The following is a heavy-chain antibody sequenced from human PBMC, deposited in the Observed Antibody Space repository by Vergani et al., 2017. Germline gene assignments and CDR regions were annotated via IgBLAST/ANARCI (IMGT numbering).Heavy chain of an antibody. CDR1: GFTFSDHY. CDR3: AKGRLPTYSRYFDY. V-gene: IGHV3-11*01. J-gene: IGHJ4*02. Sequence: QVQLVESGGGLVKPGGSLRLSCAASGFTFSDHYMSWVRQAPGKGLEWISYMSSGGSTYYADSVKGRFTISRDNSKNTLYLQMNSLRAEDTAVYYCAKGRLPTYSRYFDYWGQGTLISVSS. CDR2: MSSGGST. D-gene: IGHD2-21*01.